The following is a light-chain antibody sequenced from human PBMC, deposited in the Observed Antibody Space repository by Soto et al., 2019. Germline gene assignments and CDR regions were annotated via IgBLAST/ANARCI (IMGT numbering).Light chain of an antibody. CDR2: GAS. CDR1: QSVSSN. J-gene: IGKJ5*01. CDR3: QQYNNWPIT. V-gene: IGKV3D-15*01. Sequence: EIVMTQSPATLSLFPGARATLSCRARQSVSSNLAWYQQKPGQAPRLLIYGASTRATGIPARFSGSGSGTEFTLTISSLQSEDFAVYYCQQYNNWPITFGQGTRLEIK.